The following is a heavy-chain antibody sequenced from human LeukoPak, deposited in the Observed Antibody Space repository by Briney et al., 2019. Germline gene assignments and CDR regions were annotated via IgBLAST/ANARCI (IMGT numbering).Heavy chain of an antibody. CDR2: IDPSDSYT. V-gene: IGHV5-10-1*01. CDR3: ARRGSGGHWFDP. D-gene: IGHD6-19*01. CDR1: GYTFTNYW. J-gene: IGHJ5*02. Sequence: GESLKISCKGSGYTFTNYWITWVRQMPGKGLEWMGRIDPSDSYTNYSPSFQGHVTVSADKSISTAYLQWSSLKASDTAIHYCARRGSGGHWFDPWGQGTLVTVSS.